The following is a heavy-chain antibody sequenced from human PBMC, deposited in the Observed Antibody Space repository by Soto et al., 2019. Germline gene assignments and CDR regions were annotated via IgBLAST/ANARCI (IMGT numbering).Heavy chain of an antibody. CDR3: AREGAQGSSSLGQTDDYYGMDV. V-gene: IGHV1-2*02. J-gene: IGHJ6*02. CDR1: GYTFTGYY. Sequence: QVQLVQSGAEVKKPGASVKVSCKASGYTFTGYYMHWVRQAPGQGLEWMGWINPNSGGTNYAQKSQXXXTMPRDTPSSXXYXEXXRLRSDDTAVYYCAREGAQGSSSLGQTDDYYGMDVWGQGTTVTVSS. D-gene: IGHD6-13*01. CDR2: INPNSGGT.